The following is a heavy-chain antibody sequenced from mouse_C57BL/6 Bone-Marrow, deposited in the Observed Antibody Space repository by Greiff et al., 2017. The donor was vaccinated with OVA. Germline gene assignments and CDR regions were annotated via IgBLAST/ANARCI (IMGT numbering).Heavy chain of an antibody. CDR2: IDPSDSYT. J-gene: IGHJ4*01. D-gene: IGHD1-1*01. CDR1: GYTFTSYW. Sequence: QVQLKQPGAELVKPGASVKLSCKASGYTFTSYWMQWVKQRPGQGLEWIGEIDPSDSYTNYNQKFKGKATLTVDTSSSTAYMQLSSLTSEDSAVYYCARERITVVAPYYAMDYWGQGTSVTVSS. CDR3: ARERITVVAPYYAMDY. V-gene: IGHV1-50*01.